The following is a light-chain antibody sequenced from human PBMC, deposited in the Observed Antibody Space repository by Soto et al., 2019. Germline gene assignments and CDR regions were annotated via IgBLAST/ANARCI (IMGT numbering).Light chain of an antibody. V-gene: IGLV1-40*01. CDR3: QSYDSSLSVL. CDR2: GNS. Sequence: QAVVTQPPSVSGAPGQRVTISCTGSSSNIGAGYDVHWYQQLPGTAPKLLIYGNSNRPSGVPDRFSGSKSGTSASLAITGLQAEDEADYYCQSYDSSLSVLIGGGTKLTVL. J-gene: IGLJ2*01. CDR1: SSNIGAGYD.